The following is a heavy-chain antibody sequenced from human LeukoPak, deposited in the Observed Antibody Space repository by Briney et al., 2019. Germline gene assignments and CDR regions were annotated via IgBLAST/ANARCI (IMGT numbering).Heavy chain of an antibody. CDR2: ISAYNGNT. CDR3: ARDKFLGSSSGTGWFDP. V-gene: IGHV1-18*01. J-gene: IGHJ5*02. CDR1: GYTFTSYG. D-gene: IGHD6-6*01. Sequence: ASVKVSCKASGYTFTSYGISWVRQAPGQGLEWMGWISAYNGNTNYAQKLQGRVTMTTDTSTSTAYMELRSLRSDDTAVYYCARDKFLGSSSGTGWFDPWGQGTLVTVSS.